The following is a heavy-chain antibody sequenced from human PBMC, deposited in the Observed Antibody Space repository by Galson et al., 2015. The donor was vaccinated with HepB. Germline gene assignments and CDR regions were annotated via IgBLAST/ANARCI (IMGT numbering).Heavy chain of an antibody. V-gene: IGHV1-69*13. Sequence: SVKVSCKASGGTFSSYAISWVRQAPGQGLEWMGGIIPIFGTANYAQKFQGRVTITADESTSTAYMELSSLRSEDTAVYYCARDVLGGAAGVTTGFDPWGQGTLVTVSS. J-gene: IGHJ5*02. CDR3: ARDVLGGAAGVTTGFDP. CDR2: IIPIFGTA. D-gene: IGHD6-13*01. CDR1: GGTFSSYA.